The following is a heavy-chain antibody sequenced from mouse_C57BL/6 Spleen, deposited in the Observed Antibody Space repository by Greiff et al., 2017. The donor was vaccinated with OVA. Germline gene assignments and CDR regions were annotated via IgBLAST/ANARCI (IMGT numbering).Heavy chain of an antibody. CDR1: GYTFTSYG. CDR3: AREATAVVAPRFAY. J-gene: IGHJ3*01. CDR2: IYPRSGNT. D-gene: IGHD1-1*01. V-gene: IGHV1-81*01. Sequence: VKLQESGAELARPGASVKLSCKASGYTFTSYGISWVKQRTGQGLEWIGEIYPRSGNTYYNEKFKGKATLTADKSSSTAYMELRSLTSEDSAVYFCAREATAVVAPRFAYWGQGTLVTVSA.